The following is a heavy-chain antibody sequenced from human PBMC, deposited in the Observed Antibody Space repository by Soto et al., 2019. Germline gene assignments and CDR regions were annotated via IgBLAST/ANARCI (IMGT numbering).Heavy chain of an antibody. CDR3: ARDPLTYYYDSSGWVSGAFDI. D-gene: IGHD3-22*01. Sequence: SVKVSCKASGGTFSSYAISWVRQAPGQGLEWMGGIIPIFGTANYAQKFQGRVTITADESTSTAYMELSSLRSEDTAVYYCARDPLTYYYDSSGWVSGAFDIWGQGTMVTVSS. CDR2: IIPIFGTA. CDR1: GGTFSSYA. V-gene: IGHV1-69*13. J-gene: IGHJ3*02.